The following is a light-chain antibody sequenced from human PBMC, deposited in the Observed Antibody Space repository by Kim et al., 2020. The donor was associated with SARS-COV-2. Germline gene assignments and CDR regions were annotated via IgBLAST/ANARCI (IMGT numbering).Light chain of an antibody. CDR2: DAA. J-gene: IGKJ4*01. CDR1: QNIDIS. Sequence: SLFPGESATLACRASQNIDISLAWYQQTPGQAPRLLIYDAAMRAAGIPDRFSGSGSGTDFSLTISRLEPEDFAVYYCQQYGSSPRFGGGTRVDIK. V-gene: IGKV3-20*01. CDR3: QQYGSSPR.